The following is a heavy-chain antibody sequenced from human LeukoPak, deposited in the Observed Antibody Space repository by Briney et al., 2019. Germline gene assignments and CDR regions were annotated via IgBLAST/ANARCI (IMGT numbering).Heavy chain of an antibody. CDR2: IYYSGST. J-gene: IGHJ3*02. D-gene: IGHD3-10*01. Sequence: SETLSLTCTVSGGSISSYYWSWIRQPPGKGLEWIGYIYYSGSTNYNPSLKSRVTISVDTSKNQFSLKLSPVTAADTAVYYCARVLSHYYYGSGRSAFDIWGQGTMVTVSS. CDR1: GGSISSYY. CDR3: ARVLSHYYYGSGRSAFDI. V-gene: IGHV4-59*12.